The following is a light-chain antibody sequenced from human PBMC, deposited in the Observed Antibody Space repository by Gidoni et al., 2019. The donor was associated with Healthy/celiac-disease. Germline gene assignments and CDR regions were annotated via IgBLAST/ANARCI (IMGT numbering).Light chain of an antibody. CDR2: LGS. J-gene: IGKJ1*01. CDR3: MQDLQTWT. Sequence: DIVMTQSPLSLPVTPGEPASISCRSSQSLLHSNGYNYLDWYLQKPGQSPQLLIYLGSNRASGVPDRFSGSGSGTDFTLKISRVEAEDVGVYYCMQDLQTWTFGQXTKVEIK. CDR1: QSLLHSNGYNY. V-gene: IGKV2-28*01.